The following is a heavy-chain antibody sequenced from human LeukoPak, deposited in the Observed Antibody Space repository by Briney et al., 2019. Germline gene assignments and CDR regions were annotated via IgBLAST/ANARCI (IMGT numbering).Heavy chain of an antibody. D-gene: IGHD3-3*01. Sequence: GGSLRLSCAASGFTFSSYEMNWVRQAPGKGLEWVSYISSSGSTIYYADSVKGRFTISRDNAKNSLYLQVNSLRAEDTAVYYCARNDFWSGYGPAYWGQGTLVTVSS. CDR3: ARNDFWSGYGPAY. CDR1: GFTFSSYE. CDR2: ISSSGSTI. J-gene: IGHJ4*02. V-gene: IGHV3-48*03.